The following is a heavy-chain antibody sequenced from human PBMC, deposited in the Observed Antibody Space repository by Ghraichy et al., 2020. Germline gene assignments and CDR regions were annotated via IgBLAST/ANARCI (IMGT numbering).Heavy chain of an antibody. Sequence: SETLSLTCTVSGGSISSSSYYWGWIRQPPGKGLEWIGSIYYSGSTYYNPSLKSRVTISVDTSKNQFSLKLSSVTAADMAVYYCARQDWGTKALNIDIWGQGTMVTVSS. CDR3: ARQDWGTKALNIDI. V-gene: IGHV4-39*01. CDR1: GGSISSSSYY. CDR2: IYYSGST. J-gene: IGHJ3*02. D-gene: IGHD7-27*01.